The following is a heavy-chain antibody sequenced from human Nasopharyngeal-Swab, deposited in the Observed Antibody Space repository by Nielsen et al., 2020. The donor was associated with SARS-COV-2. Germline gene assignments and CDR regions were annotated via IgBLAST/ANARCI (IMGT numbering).Heavy chain of an antibody. CDR3: ARTYYYDSSGYYYVWFDP. J-gene: IGHJ5*02. V-gene: IGHV3-11*01. CDR2: ISSSGSTI. CDR1: RFTFSDYY. Sequence: GESLKISCAASRFTFSDYYMSWIRQAPGKGLEWVSYISSSGSTIYYADSVKGRFTISRDNAKNSLYLQMNSLRAEDTAVYYCARTYYYDSSGYYYVWFDPWGKGALVTVSS. D-gene: IGHD3-22*01.